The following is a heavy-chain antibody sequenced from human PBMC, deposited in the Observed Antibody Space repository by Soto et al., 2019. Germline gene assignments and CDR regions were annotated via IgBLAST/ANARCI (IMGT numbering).Heavy chain of an antibody. V-gene: IGHV4-59*08. CDR2: IYYSGST. CDR1: GGSISSYY. Sequence: PSETLSLTCPVSGGSISSYYWSWIRQPPGKGLEWIGYIYYSGSTNYNPSLKSRVTISVDTSKNQFSLKLSSVTAADTAVYYCARHLRQSKRAAAGYFDYWGQGTLVTVSS. CDR3: ARHLRQSKRAAAGYFDY. D-gene: IGHD6-13*01. J-gene: IGHJ4*02.